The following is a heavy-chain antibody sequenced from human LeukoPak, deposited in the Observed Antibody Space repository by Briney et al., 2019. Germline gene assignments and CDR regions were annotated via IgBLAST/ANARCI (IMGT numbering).Heavy chain of an antibody. V-gene: IGHV4-34*01. Sequence: PSETLSLTCAVYGGSFSGYYWSWIRQPPGKGLEWIGEINHSGSTNYNLSLKSRVTISVDTSKNQFSLKLSSVTAADTAVYYCASGKSTIFGVVIGVWFDPWGQGTLVTVSS. D-gene: IGHD3-3*01. CDR3: ASGKSTIFGVVIGVWFDP. CDR1: GGSFSGYY. J-gene: IGHJ5*02. CDR2: INHSGST.